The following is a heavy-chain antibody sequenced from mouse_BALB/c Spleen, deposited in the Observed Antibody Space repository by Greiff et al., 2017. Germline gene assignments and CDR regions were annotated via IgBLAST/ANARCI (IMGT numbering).Heavy chain of an antibody. D-gene: IGHD1-1*01. CDR1: GFTFSDYY. CDR3: ARDRYYGSSYNFDY. V-gene: IGHV5-4*02. J-gene: IGHJ2*01. Sequence: EVQVVESGGGLVKPGGSLKLSCAASGFTFSDYYMSWVRQTPEKRLEWVATISDGGSYTYYPDSVKGRFTISRDNAKNNLYLQMSSLKSEDTAMYYCARDRYYGSSYNFDYWGQGTTLTVSS. CDR2: ISDGGSYT.